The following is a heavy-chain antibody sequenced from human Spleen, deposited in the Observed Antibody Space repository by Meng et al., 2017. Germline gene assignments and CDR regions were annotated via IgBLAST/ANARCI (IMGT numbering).Heavy chain of an antibody. J-gene: IGHJ4*02. V-gene: IGHV3-23*01. CDR3: AGSGYSSSWSGYHFDY. D-gene: IGHD6-13*01. Sequence: GGSLRLSCAASGFTFSSYAMSWVRQAPGKGLEWVSAISGSGGSTYYADSVKVRFTISRDNSRNTLYLQMNSLRAEDTAVYYCAGSGYSSSWSGYHFDYWGQGTLVTVSS. CDR2: ISGSGGST. CDR1: GFTFSSYA.